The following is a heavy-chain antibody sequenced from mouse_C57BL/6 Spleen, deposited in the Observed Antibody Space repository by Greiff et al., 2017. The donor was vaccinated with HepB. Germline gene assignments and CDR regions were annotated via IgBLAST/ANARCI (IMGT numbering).Heavy chain of an antibody. CDR2: IDPENGDT. D-gene: IGHD1-1*02. V-gene: IGHV14-4*01. CDR3: TTCCGSYDY. CDR1: GFNIKDDY. Sequence: VQLQQSGAELVRPGASVKLSCTASGFNIKDDYMHWVKQRPEQGLEWIGWIDPENGDTEYAPKFQGKATITADTSSNTAYLQLSSLTSEDTAVYYCTTCCGSYDYWGQGTTLTVSS. J-gene: IGHJ2*01.